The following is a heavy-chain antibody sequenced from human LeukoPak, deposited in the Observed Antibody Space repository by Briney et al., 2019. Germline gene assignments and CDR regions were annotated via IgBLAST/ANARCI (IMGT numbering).Heavy chain of an antibody. CDR3: ARVTDYGGKPVDL. CDR1: GGSISSYY. Sequence: PSETLSLTCTVPGGSISSYYWSWIRQPPGKGLEWIGYIYYSGSTNYNPSLKSRVTISVDTSKNQFSLKLSSVTAADTAVYYCARVTDYGGKPVDLWGRGTLVAVSS. CDR2: IYYSGST. D-gene: IGHD4-23*01. J-gene: IGHJ2*01. V-gene: IGHV4-59*01.